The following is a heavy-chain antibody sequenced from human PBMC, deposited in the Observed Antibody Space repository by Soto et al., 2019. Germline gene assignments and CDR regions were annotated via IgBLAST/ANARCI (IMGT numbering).Heavy chain of an antibody. D-gene: IGHD2-2*01. Sequence: SVKVSCKASGGTFSSYTISWVRQAPGQGLEWMGRIIPILGIANYAQKFQGRVTITADESTSTAYMELSSLRSEDTAVYYCARDYHLIVLVPAAPGNYYYGMDVWGQGTTVTVSS. J-gene: IGHJ6*02. CDR3: ARDYHLIVLVPAAPGNYYYGMDV. V-gene: IGHV1-69*04. CDR2: IIPILGIA. CDR1: GGTFSSYT.